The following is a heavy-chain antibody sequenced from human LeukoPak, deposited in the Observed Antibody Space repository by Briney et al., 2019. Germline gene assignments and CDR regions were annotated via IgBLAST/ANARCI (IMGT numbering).Heavy chain of an antibody. CDR2: ISGSGGST. J-gene: IGHJ4*02. D-gene: IGHD2-2*02. V-gene: IGHV3-23*01. Sequence: GGSLRLSCAASGFTFSSYAMSWVRQAPGKGLEWVSAISGSGGSTYYADSVKGRFTIFRDNSKNTLYLQMNSLRAEDTAVYYCAKGFFEYQLLYYYYFDYWGQGTLVTVSS. CDR1: GFTFSSYA. CDR3: AKGFFEYQLLYYYYFDY.